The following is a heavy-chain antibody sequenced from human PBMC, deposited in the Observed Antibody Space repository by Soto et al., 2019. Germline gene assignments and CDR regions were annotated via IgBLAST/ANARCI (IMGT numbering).Heavy chain of an antibody. J-gene: IGHJ5*02. CDR1: GGSISGSYYY. CDR2: VFYTGFT. D-gene: IGHD3-22*01. CDR3: ATAPETFSPAGYYVNWFDP. V-gene: IGHV4-39*01. Sequence: SETLSLTCAVSGGSISGSYYYWGWLRQSPGKGPEWIGSVFYTGFTSYNPSLESRVSVSVDTSKNQFSLKVSGVSAADTAVYYCATAPETFSPAGYYVNWFDPWGQGTLVTVS.